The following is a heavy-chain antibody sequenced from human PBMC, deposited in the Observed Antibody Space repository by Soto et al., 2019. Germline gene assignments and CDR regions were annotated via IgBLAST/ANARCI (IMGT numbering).Heavy chain of an antibody. CDR1: GASISSDSW. CDR2: IHHSGDD. V-gene: IGHV4-4*02. J-gene: IGHJ4*02. CDR3: AELKFGKFGTY. D-gene: IGHD3-10*01. Sequence: SETLSLTCAVSGASISSDSWWSWVRQPPGKGLEWIAEIHHSGDDNYTPSLQSRAIISLDKSRNQFSLKLMSVTAADTAVYYCAELKFGKFGTYWGQGIPVTVSS.